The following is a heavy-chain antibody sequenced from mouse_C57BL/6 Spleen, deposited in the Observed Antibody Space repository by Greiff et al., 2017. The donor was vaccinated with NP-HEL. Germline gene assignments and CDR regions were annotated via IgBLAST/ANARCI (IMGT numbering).Heavy chain of an antibody. D-gene: IGHD1-1*01. J-gene: IGHJ2*01. CDR1: GYTFTDYN. Sequence: EVKLMESGPELVKPGASVKMSCKASGYTFTDYNMHWVKQSHGKSLEWIGYINPNNGGTSYNQKFKGKATLTVNKSSSTAYMELRSLTSEDSAVYYCARGYYGLDYWGQGTTLTVSS. CDR2: INPNNGGT. CDR3: ARGYYGLDY. V-gene: IGHV1-22*01.